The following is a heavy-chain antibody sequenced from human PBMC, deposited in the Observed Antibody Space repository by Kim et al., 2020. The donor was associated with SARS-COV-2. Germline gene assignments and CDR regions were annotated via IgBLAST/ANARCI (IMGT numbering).Heavy chain of an antibody. J-gene: IGHJ4*02. CDR2: IGSKTSNYAT. CDR1: GFTFSGSI. D-gene: IGHD7-27*01. CDR3: TRSLPGDIDY. Sequence: GGSLRLSCTASGFTFSGSIMHWVRQASGKGLEWVGRIGSKTSNYATTYAASVKGRFSISRDDSKNTAYLQMNSLRTEDTAVYYCTRSLPGDIDYWGQGTLVTVSS. V-gene: IGHV3-73*01.